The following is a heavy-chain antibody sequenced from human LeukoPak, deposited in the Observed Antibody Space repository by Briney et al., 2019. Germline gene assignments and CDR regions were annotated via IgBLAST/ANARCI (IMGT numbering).Heavy chain of an antibody. J-gene: IGHJ4*02. CDR3: ARVWAKQWLGPDY. Sequence: SQTLSLTCTVSGGSISSGDYYWSWIRQPPGKGLEWIGYIYYSGSTYYNPSLKSRVTISVDTSKNQFSLKLSSVTAADTAVYYCARVWAKQWLGPDYWGQGTLVTVSS. CDR2: IYYSGST. CDR1: GGSISSGDYY. D-gene: IGHD6-19*01. V-gene: IGHV4-30-4*01.